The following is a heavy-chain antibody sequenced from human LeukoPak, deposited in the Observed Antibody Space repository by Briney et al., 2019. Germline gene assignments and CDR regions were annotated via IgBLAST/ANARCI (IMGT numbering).Heavy chain of an antibody. D-gene: IGHD2-15*01. CDR2: MNPNSGNT. CDR3: ARGNYCSGGSCYLPLDY. V-gene: IGHV1-8*01. J-gene: IGHJ4*02. Sequence: GASVKVSCKASGYTFTSYDINWVRRATGQGLEWMGWMNPNSGNTGYAQKFQGRVTMTRNTSISTAYMELSSLRSEDTAVYYCARGNYCSGGSCYLPLDYWGQGTLVTVSS. CDR1: GYTFTSYD.